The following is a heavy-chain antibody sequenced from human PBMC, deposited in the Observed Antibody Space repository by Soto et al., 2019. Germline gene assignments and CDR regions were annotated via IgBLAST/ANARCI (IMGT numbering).Heavy chain of an antibody. CDR3: GRKGYIVSVGLDV. CDR2: ISISKGKT. J-gene: IGHJ6*04. Sequence: VKLVKSGAEVKRPGASVKVSCKASGYTFLNYDVAWVRRAPGKGLEWLGWISISKGKTYYDKSLKGRGTMTTDPATSTAYMEVTSLRSDDTAVYFGGRKGYIVSVGLDVWGKGPTVTVSS. D-gene: IGHD3-16*01. V-gene: IGHV1-18*01. CDR1: GYTFLNYD.